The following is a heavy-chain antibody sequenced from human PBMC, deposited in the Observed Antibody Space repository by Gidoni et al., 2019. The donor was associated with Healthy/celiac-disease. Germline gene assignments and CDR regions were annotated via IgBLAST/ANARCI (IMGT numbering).Heavy chain of an antibody. CDR1: GFTFSSYS. V-gene: IGHV3-21*01. CDR3: AREAGTTTDAFDI. CDR2: ISSSSSYI. J-gene: IGHJ3*02. D-gene: IGHD1-7*01. Sequence: EVQLVESGGGLVKPGGSLRLSCAASGFTFSSYSMKWVRQAPGKGLEWCSSISSSSSYIYYAASVKGRFTISRDNAKNSLYLQMNSLRAEDTAVYYCAREAGTTTDAFDIWGQGTMVTVSS.